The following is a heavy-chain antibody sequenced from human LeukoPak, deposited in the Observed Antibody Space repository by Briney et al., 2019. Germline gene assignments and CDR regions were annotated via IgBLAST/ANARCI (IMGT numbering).Heavy chain of an antibody. CDR1: GGSISSYY. D-gene: IGHD4-17*01. Sequence: PSETLSLTCTVSGGSISSYYWSWIRQPAGKGLEGIGRIYTSGSTNYNPSLKSRVTMSVDTSKNQYSLKLSSVTAADTAVYYWARDIAVHDAFDIWGQGTMVTVSS. CDR2: IYTSGST. CDR3: ARDIAVHDAFDI. V-gene: IGHV4-4*07. J-gene: IGHJ3*02.